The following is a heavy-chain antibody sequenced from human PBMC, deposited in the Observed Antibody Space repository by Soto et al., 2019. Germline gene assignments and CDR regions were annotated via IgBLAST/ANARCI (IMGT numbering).Heavy chain of an antibody. CDR2: INHSGST. CDR1: GGSFSGYY. Sequence: SETLSLTCAVYGGSFSGYYWSWIRQPPGKGLEWIGEINHSGSTNYNPSLKSRLTISVDTSKNQFSLKLSSVTAAVTAVFYWARGGGARVGPRNFDAMDVWGQGTTVTVAS. V-gene: IGHV4-34*01. D-gene: IGHD1-7*01. CDR3: ARGGGARVGPRNFDAMDV. J-gene: IGHJ6*02.